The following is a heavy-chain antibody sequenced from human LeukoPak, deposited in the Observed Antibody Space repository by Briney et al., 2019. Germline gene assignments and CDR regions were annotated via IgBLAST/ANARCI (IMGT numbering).Heavy chain of an antibody. CDR1: GGSISSGGYS. CDR2: IYHSGST. J-gene: IGHJ5*02. D-gene: IGHD3-3*01. CDR3: ARAYDFWSGYSGFKNWFDP. V-gene: IGHV4-30-2*01. Sequence: PSETLSLTCAVSGGSISSGGYSWSWIRQPPGKGLEWIGYIYHSGSTYYNPSLKSRVTISVDRSKNQFSLKLSSVTAAGTAVYYCARAYDFWSGYSGFKNWFDPWGQGTLVTVSS.